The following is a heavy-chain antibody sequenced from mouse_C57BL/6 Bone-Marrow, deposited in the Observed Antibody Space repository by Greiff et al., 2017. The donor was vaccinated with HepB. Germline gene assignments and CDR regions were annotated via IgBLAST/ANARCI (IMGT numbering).Heavy chain of an antibody. J-gene: IGHJ2*01. D-gene: IGHD4-1*01. CDR1: GYTFTSYW. V-gene: IGHV1-52*01. Sequence: VKLQQPGAELVRPGSSVKLSCKASGYTFTSYWMHWVKQRPIQGLEWIGNIDPSDSETHYNQKFKDKATLTVDKSSSTAYMQLSSLTSEDSAVYYCARLGGDDYWGQGTTLTVSS. CDR2: IDPSDSET. CDR3: ARLGGDDY.